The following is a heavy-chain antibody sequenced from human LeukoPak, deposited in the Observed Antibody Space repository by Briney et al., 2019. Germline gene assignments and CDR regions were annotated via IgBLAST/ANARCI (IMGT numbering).Heavy chain of an antibody. V-gene: IGHV3-21*01. D-gene: IGHD3-10*01. CDR3: AREDASSLDV. J-gene: IGHJ6*04. Sequence: GGSLRLSCAASGFTFSSYDMTWVRQAPGKGLEWVSSISSSSTYTYHADSVKGRFTISRDNAKNSLYLQMNSLRAEDTAVYYCAREDASSLDVWGKGTTVTVSS. CDR1: GFTFSSYD. CDR2: ISSSSTYT.